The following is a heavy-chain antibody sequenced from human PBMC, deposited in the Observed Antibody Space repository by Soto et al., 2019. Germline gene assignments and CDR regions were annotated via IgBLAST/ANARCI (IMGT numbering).Heavy chain of an antibody. J-gene: IGHJ6*03. CDR1: GYTFTSYD. Sequence: ASVKVSCKASGYTFTSYDINWVRQATGQGLEWMGWMNPNSGNTGYAQKFQGRVTMTRNTSISTAYMELSSLRSEDTAVYYCARVAYGDFYYYYYMDVWGKGTTVTVSS. V-gene: IGHV1-8*01. D-gene: IGHD4-17*01. CDR3: ARVAYGDFYYYYYMDV. CDR2: MNPNSGNT.